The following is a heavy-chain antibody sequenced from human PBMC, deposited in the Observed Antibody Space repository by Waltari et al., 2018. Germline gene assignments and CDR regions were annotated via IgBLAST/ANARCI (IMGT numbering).Heavy chain of an antibody. CDR3: ARARDEHTAMVFFDL. V-gene: IGHV3-66*02. CDR1: GFTVSSTH. J-gene: IGHJ4*02. D-gene: IGHD5-18*01. CDR2: MFSPGSS. Sequence: DVQLAESGGGLVHPGGSLRLSCAASGFTVSSTHMSWVRQSPGNGLGWFAVMFSPGSSYNADAVEGRFSISRDISQNTVHLQMNNLRLEDTAIYYCARARDEHTAMVFFDLWGQGTVVTVSS.